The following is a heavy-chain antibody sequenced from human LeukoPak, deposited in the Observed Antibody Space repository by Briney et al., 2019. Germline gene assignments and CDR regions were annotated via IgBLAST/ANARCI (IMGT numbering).Heavy chain of an antibody. J-gene: IGHJ4*02. CDR3: ARDFEWLRFSFAGY. D-gene: IGHD5-12*01. V-gene: IGHV3-7*01. CDR2: IKKDGSEK. Sequence: SGGSLRLSCAASGFTFSSYWMSWVRQAPGKGLEWVANIKKDGSEKYYVDSVKGRFTISRDNSKNTLYLQMNSLRAEDTAVYYCARDFEWLRFSFAGYWGQGTLVTVSS. CDR1: GFTFSSYW.